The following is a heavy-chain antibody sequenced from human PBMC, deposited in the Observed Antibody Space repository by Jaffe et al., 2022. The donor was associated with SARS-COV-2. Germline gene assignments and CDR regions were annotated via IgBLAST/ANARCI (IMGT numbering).Heavy chain of an antibody. V-gene: IGHV4-59*08. J-gene: IGHJ4*02. CDR1: GGSISSYY. CDR3: ARHGSGGGYFDY. Sequence: QVQLQESGPGLVKPSETLSLTCTVSGGSISSYYWSWIRQPPGKGLEWIGYIYYSGSTNYNPSLKSRVTISVDTSKNQFSLKLSSVTAADTAVYYCARHGSGGGYFDYWGQGTLVTVSS. D-gene: IGHD2-15*01. CDR2: IYYSGST.